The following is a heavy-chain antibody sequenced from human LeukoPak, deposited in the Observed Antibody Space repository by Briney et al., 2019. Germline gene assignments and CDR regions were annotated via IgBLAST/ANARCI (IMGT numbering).Heavy chain of an antibody. Sequence: GGSLRLSCAASGFTFSSYDMHWVRHATGKGLEWVSAIGTAGDTYYPGSVKGRFTISRDNSKNTLYLQMNSLRAEDTAIYYCTRVGYIDEGIDYWGQGTLVTVSS. CDR1: GFTFSSYD. CDR3: TRVGYIDEGIDY. J-gene: IGHJ4*02. D-gene: IGHD5-24*01. CDR2: IGTAGDT. V-gene: IGHV3-13*01.